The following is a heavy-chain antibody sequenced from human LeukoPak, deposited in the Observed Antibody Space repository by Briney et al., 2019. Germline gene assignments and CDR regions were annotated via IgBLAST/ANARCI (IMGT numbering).Heavy chain of an antibody. J-gene: IGHJ6*03. D-gene: IGHD1-7*01. Sequence: GASVKVSCKASGYTFTSYDINWVRQATGQGLEWMGWMNPNSGNTGYAQKFQGRVTITRNTSISTAYMGLSSLRSEDTAVYYCARDGNWNYVDYYYYYMDVWGKGTTVTVSS. CDR3: ARDGNWNYVDYYYYYMDV. CDR1: GYTFTSYD. V-gene: IGHV1-8*03. CDR2: MNPNSGNT.